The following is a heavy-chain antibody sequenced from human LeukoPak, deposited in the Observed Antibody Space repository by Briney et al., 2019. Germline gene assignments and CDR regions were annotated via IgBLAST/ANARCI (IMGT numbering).Heavy chain of an antibody. J-gene: IGHJ4*02. CDR3: ARGIAVAGFSF. CDR1: GGSISSSSYY. Sequence: PSETLSLTCTVSGGSISSSSYYWGWIRQPPGKGLEWIGSIYYSGSTYYNPSLKSRVTISVDTSKNQFSLKLSSVTAADTAVYYCARGIAVAGFSFWGQGTLVTVSS. D-gene: IGHD6-19*01. CDR2: IYYSGST. V-gene: IGHV4-39*01.